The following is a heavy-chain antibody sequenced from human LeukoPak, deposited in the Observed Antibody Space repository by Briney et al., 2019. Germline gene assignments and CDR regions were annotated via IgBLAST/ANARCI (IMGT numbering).Heavy chain of an antibody. CDR2: INHSGSA. V-gene: IGHV4-34*01. CDR1: GGSFSGYY. CDR3: ARGQGTVTTH. D-gene: IGHD4-17*01. Sequence: SETLSLTCAVYGGSFSGYYWSWIRQPPGKGLEWIGEINHSGSANYNPSLKSRVTISLDTSKNQFPLDLSSVTAADTAVYYCARGQGTVTTHWGQGTLVTVSS. J-gene: IGHJ4*02.